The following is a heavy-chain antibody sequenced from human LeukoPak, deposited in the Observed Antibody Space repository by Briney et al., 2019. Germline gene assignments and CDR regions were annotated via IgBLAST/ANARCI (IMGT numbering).Heavy chain of an antibody. CDR3: ARVAAVKTYYGMDV. CDR2: ISAYNGNT. J-gene: IGHJ6*02. CDR1: GYTFTGYY. Sequence: ASVKVSCKASGYTFTGYYMHWVRQAPGQGLEWMGWISAYNGNTNYAQKLQGRVTMTTDTSTSTAYMELRSLRSDDTAVYYCARVAAVKTYYGMDVWGQGTTVTVSS. V-gene: IGHV1-18*04. D-gene: IGHD6-13*01.